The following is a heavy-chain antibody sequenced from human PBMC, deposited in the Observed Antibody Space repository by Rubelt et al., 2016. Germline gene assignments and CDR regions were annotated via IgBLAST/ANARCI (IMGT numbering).Heavy chain of an antibody. CDR3: AKPLVSYFYYGMDV. CDR2: ISSSGSTI. CDR1: GFTFSDYY. D-gene: IGHD6-6*01. V-gene: IGHV3-11*04. J-gene: IGHJ6*02. Sequence: PGGSLRLSCAASGFTFSDYYMSWIRQAPGKGLEWVSYISSSGSTIYYADSVKGRFTISRDNAKNTLFLQMNSLRAEETAVYYCAKPLVSYFYYGMDVWGQGTTVTVSS.